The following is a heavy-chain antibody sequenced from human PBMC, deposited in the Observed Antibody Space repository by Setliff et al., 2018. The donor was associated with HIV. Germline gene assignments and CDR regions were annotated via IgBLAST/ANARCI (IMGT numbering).Heavy chain of an antibody. V-gene: IGHV4-4*09. CDR2: IYTSGNT. D-gene: IGHD2-15*01. J-gene: IGHJ3*02. CDR3: AREHCSGGSCNGFDI. Sequence: PSETLSLTCTVSGGSISISDWSWIRQPPGKGLEWIGCIYTSGNTNYNPSLNSRVTISVDTSKNQFSLKVNSVTAADTAMYYCAREHCSGGSCNGFDIWGQGTMVTVSS. CDR1: GGSISISD.